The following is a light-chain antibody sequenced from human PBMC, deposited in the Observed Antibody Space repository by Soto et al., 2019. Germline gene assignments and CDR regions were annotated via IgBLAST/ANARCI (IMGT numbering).Light chain of an antibody. CDR3: ISYTSSRTVV. J-gene: IGLJ2*01. Sequence: QSALTQPASVSGSPGQSITISCTGTSSDVGGYNYVSWYQQHPGKAPKLMIYDVSNRPSGVSNRFSGSKSGNTASLTISGLQAEDEAAYYCISYTSSRTVVFGGGTKLTVL. CDR2: DVS. V-gene: IGLV2-14*01. CDR1: SSDVGGYNY.